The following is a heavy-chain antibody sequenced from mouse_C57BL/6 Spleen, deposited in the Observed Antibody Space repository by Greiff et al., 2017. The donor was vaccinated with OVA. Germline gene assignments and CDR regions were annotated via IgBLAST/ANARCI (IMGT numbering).Heavy chain of an antibody. V-gene: IGHV1-18*01. CDR3: ARGGYYYGSSSFAY. Sequence: EVKLMESGPELVKPGASVKIPCKASGYTFTDYNMDWVKQSHGKSLEWIGDINPNNGGTIYNQKFKGKATLTVDKSSSTAYMELRSLTSEDTAVYYCARGGYYYGSSSFAYWGQGTLVTVSA. D-gene: IGHD1-1*01. J-gene: IGHJ3*01. CDR2: INPNNGGT. CDR1: GYTFTDYN.